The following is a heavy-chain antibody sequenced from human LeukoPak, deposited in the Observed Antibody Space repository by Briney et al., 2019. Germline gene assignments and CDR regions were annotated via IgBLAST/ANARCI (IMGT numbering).Heavy chain of an antibody. CDR2: INPRDGGT. V-gene: IGHV1-46*01. Sequence: ASVKVSCKASGFTFSSYYIQWMRQAPGQGLEWMAIINPRDGGTKYAQKFQGRVTMTADTSTGTVYMELSSLRSEDTAVYYCARDGLQTRYNWNDEGRKNWFDPWGQGTLVTVSS. CDR3: ARDGLQTRYNWNDEGRKNWFDP. J-gene: IGHJ5*02. D-gene: IGHD1-1*01. CDR1: GFTFSSYY.